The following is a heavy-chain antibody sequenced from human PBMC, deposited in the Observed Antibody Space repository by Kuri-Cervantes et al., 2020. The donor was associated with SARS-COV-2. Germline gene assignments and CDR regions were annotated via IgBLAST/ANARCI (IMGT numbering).Heavy chain of an antibody. CDR3: ARGIRAPLYSSGWYSN. CDR2: ISPIFGTA. Sequence: SVKVSCKASGGTFSSYAISWVRQAPGQGLEWMGGISPIFGTANYAQKFQGRVTITADKSTSTAYTELSSLRSEDTAVYYCARGIRAPLYSSGWYSNWCQGTLVTVSS. J-gene: IGHJ4*02. V-gene: IGHV1-69*06. D-gene: IGHD6-19*01. CDR1: GGTFSSYA.